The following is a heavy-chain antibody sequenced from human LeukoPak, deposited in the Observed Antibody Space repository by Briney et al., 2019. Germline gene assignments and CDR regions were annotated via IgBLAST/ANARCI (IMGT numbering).Heavy chain of an antibody. J-gene: IGHJ4*02. CDR1: GFTFSSYD. Sequence: GGSLRLSCAASGFTFSSYDMHWVRQATGKGLEWVSAIGTAGDTFYPGSVKGRLTISRENAKNSLYLQMNSLRAGDTAVYYCARGSYSSSWGIDYWGQGTLVTVSS. D-gene: IGHD6-13*01. CDR2: IGTAGDT. V-gene: IGHV3-13*04. CDR3: ARGSYSSSWGIDY.